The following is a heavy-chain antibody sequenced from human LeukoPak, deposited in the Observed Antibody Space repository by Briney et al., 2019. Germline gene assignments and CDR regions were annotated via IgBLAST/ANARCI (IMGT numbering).Heavy chain of an antibody. CDR3: VRENGEAAAGHEASYSYYAFDV. CDR1: GFTFSSYG. J-gene: IGHJ6*02. D-gene: IGHD6-13*01. CDR2: IWYDGSNK. V-gene: IGHV3-33*01. Sequence: GGSLRLSCAASGFTFSSYGMYWVRQAPGKGLEWVAVIWYDGSNKYYADSVKGRFTISRDNSKNTLYLQMNSLRAEDTAVYYCVRENGEAAAGHEASYSYYAFDVWGQGTTVTVSS.